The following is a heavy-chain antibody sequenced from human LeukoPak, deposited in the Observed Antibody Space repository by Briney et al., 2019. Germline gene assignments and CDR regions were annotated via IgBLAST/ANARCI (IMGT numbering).Heavy chain of an antibody. J-gene: IGHJ1*01. CDR1: GFSFSSYA. V-gene: IGHV3-30-3*01. CDR3: ARDRTPIAVASTLYFQH. D-gene: IGHD6-19*01. Sequence: GRSPRLSCAASGFSFSSYAMHWVRQAPGKGLGWVAVISYDGSNKYYAESVKGRFTISRDNSKNTLYLQMNSLRADDTAVYYCARDRTPIAVASTLYFQHWGQGTLVTVSS. CDR2: ISYDGSNK.